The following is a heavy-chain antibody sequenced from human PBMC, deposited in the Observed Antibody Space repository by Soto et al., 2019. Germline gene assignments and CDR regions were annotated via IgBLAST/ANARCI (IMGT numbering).Heavy chain of an antibody. CDR3: AHNSPNYYIGMDV. Sequence: QITLKESGPTLMKPTQTLTLTCTFSGFSLSTSGVGVGWIRQPPGKALEWLALIYWDDDKRYSPSLKSRLTSNKAPSKNQVVRTKTNIDPVDTPTYYCAHNSPNYYIGMDVWGQGTTVNVSS. CDR2: IYWDDDK. V-gene: IGHV2-5*02. J-gene: IGHJ6*02. CDR1: GFSLSTSGVG.